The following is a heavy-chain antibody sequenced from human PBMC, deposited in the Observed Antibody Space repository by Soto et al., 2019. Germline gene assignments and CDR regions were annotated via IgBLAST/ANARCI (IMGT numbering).Heavy chain of an antibody. CDR1: GYTFTSYG. J-gene: IGHJ4*02. Sequence: QVQLVQSGAEVKKPGASVKVSCKASGYTFTSYGITWVRQAPGQGLEWMGWIRVSNGNPHYAQKFQGRVTMTTDTSTSTAYMELRSLRSDDTAMYYCAREDGSGSYYHFAYWGQGALVTVSS. D-gene: IGHD3-10*01. CDR2: IRVSNGNP. V-gene: IGHV1-18*01. CDR3: AREDGSGSYYHFAY.